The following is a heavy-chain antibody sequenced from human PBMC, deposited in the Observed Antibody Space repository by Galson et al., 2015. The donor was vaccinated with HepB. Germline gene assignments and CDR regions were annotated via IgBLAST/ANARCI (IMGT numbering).Heavy chain of an antibody. Sequence: SVKVSCKASGGTFSSYAITWVRQAPGQGLEWVGWISPHNRYTNYAQNFQGRVTMTTDTSTNTAYMELRSLRSDDTAIYYCARGAVVVAVGATENNWFDPWGRGTLVTVSS. V-gene: IGHV1-18*01. D-gene: IGHD2-15*01. CDR1: GGTFSSYA. J-gene: IGHJ5*02. CDR3: ARGAVVVAVGATENNWFDP. CDR2: ISPHNRYT.